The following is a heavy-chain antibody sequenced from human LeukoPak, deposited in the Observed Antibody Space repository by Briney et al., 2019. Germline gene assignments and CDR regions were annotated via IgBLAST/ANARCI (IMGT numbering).Heavy chain of an antibody. J-gene: IGHJ4*02. Sequence: PGGSLRLSCAASGFTFSSYSMNWVRQAPGKGLEWVSSISTSSSYINYAVSVKGRFTISRDNAKNSLYLQMNSLRAEDTAVYYCARMGGYSYGQIYFDYWGQGTLVTVSS. V-gene: IGHV3-21*01. CDR1: GFTFSSYS. D-gene: IGHD5-18*01. CDR2: ISTSSSYI. CDR3: ARMGGYSYGQIYFDY.